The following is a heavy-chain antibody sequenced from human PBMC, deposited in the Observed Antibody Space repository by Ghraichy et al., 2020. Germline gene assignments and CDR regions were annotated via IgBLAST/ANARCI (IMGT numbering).Heavy chain of an antibody. J-gene: IGHJ4*02. CDR1: GFTFSSYT. CDR3: AKQRTSSWYPLPPDY. CDR2: ISSSSSYI. Sequence: GSLRLSCAASGFTFSSYTMNWVRQAPGKGLEWVSSISSSSSYIYYADSVKGRFTISRDNARNSLYLQMNSLRAEDTAVYYCAKQRTSSWYPLPPDYWGQGTLVTVSS. D-gene: IGHD6-13*01. V-gene: IGHV3-21*01.